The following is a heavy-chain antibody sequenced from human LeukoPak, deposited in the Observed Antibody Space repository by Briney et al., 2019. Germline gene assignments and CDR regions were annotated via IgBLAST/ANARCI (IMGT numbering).Heavy chain of an antibody. D-gene: IGHD1-14*01. CDR1: GFTFSSYS. V-gene: IGHV3-21*05. J-gene: IGHJ4*02. Sequence: PGGSLRLSCAASGFTFSSYSMHWVRQAPGKGLEWVSYISSSSSYTDYADSVKGRFTISRDNAKNSLYLQMNSLRAEDTAVYYCARDGPGALDSWGLGTLVTVSS. CDR3: ARDGPGALDS. CDR2: ISSSSSYT.